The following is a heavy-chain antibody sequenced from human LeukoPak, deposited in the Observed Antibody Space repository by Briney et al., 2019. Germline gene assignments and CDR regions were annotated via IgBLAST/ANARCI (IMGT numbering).Heavy chain of an antibody. CDR3: ARVRMGSSSSPDAFDI. J-gene: IGHJ3*02. D-gene: IGHD6-13*01. V-gene: IGHV3-20*04. CDR2: INWNGGST. Sequence: PGGSLRLSCAASGFTFDDYGMSWVRQAPGKGLEWVSGINWNGGSTGYADSVKGRFTISRDNAKNSLYLQMNSLRAEDTALYYCARVRMGSSSSPDAFDIWGQGTMVTVSS. CDR1: GFTFDDYG.